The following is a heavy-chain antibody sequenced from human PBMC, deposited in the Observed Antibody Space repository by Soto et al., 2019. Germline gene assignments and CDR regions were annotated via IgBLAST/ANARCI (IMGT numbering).Heavy chain of an antibody. CDR1: GFTFSNYA. CDR2: ISKDGSNK. V-gene: IGHV3-30-3*01. CDR3: ARDRRNYDSSAPYAH. Sequence: GGSLRLSCAASGFTFSNYAMHWVRQAPGKGLEWVAVISKDGSNKYYADSVKGRFTISRDNSQNTLYLQVNSLRPEDTAIYYCARDRRNYDSSAPYAHWGQGTLVTVSS. J-gene: IGHJ4*02. D-gene: IGHD3-22*01.